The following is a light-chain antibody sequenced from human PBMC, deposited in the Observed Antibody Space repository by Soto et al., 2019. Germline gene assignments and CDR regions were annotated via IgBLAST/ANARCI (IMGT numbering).Light chain of an antibody. CDR1: QSISTW. J-gene: IGKJ1*01. CDR3: QQYSSYFWT. CDR2: KAS. Sequence: DIQMTQSPSTLSASVGDRVTITCRASQSISTWLAWYQQKPGKAPKVLIYKASNLESGVPSRFSGSGSGTEFTLTISSLQPDDFGTYYCQQYSSYFWTFGQGTKVEI. V-gene: IGKV1-5*03.